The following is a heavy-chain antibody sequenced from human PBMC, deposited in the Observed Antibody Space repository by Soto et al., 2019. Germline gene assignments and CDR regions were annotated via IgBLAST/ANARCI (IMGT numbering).Heavy chain of an antibody. CDR1: GGSISSSSYY. D-gene: IGHD7-27*01. Sequence: SETLSLTCTVSGGSISSSSYYWGWIRQPPGKGLEWIGSIYYSGSTYYNPSLKSRVTISVDTSKNQFSLKLSSVTAADTAVYYCARQRTGGPDYWGQGTLVTVSS. V-gene: IGHV4-39*01. CDR3: ARQRTGGPDY. J-gene: IGHJ4*02. CDR2: IYYSGST.